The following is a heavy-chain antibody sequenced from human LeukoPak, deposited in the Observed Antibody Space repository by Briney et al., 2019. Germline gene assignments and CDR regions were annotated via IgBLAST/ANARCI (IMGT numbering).Heavy chain of an antibody. V-gene: IGHV1-18*01. J-gene: IGHJ5*02. CDR1: GYTFTTYG. CDR2: ISTYNAKT. CDR3: ARDTGSNFFDP. D-gene: IGHD1-26*01. Sequence: ASVKVSCKASGYTFTTYGVIWVRQAPGQGLEWMGWISTYNAKTKYAQNLQGRVAMTTDTSTSTVYMELRSLTSDDTAVYYCARDTGSNFFDPWGQGTLVTVAS.